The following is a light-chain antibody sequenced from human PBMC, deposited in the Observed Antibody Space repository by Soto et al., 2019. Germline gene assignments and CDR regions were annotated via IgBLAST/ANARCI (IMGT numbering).Light chain of an antibody. CDR3: QHYNTWPRT. Sequence: EIVMTQSPATLSVSPGERATLSCRASQSVSSNLAWYQQKPGQAPRLLIYGASTRATGIPARFSGSGSGTEFPLTISRLQSKDFSVYYCQHYNTWPRTFGQGTKVEIK. CDR2: GAS. J-gene: IGKJ1*01. CDR1: QSVSSN. V-gene: IGKV3-15*01.